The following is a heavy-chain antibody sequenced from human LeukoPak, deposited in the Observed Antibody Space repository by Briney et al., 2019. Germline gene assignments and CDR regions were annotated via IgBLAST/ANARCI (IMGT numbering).Heavy chain of an antibody. CDR1: GFTFSSYD. D-gene: IGHD3/OR15-3a*01. J-gene: IGHJ4*02. V-gene: IGHV3-13*01. Sequence: GGSLRLSCAASGFTFSSYDMHWVRQATGEGLEWVSAIGTAGDTYYPRSVKGRFTISRENAKNSLYLQMNSLSAGDTAVYYCARGWAGYVDYWGQGTLVTVSS. CDR3: ARGWAGYVDY. CDR2: IGTAGDT.